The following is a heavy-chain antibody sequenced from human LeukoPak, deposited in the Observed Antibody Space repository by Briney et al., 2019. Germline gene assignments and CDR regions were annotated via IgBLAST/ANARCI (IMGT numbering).Heavy chain of an antibody. V-gene: IGHV4-61*02. J-gene: IGHJ5*02. CDR1: GYSISSGYY. CDR3: ARDLYGGNSVYWFDP. Sequence: SETLSLTCAVSGYSISSGYYWSWIRQPAGKGLEWIGRIYTSGSTNYNPSLKSRVTISVDTSKNQFSLKLSSVTAADTAVYYCARDLYGGNSVYWFDPWGQGTLVTVSS. CDR2: IYTSGST. D-gene: IGHD4-23*01.